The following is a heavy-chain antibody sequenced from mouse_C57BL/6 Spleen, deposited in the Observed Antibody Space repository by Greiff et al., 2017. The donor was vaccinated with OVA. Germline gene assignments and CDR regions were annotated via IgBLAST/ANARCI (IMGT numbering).Heavy chain of an antibody. V-gene: IGHV1-82*01. CDR2: IYPGDGDT. Sequence: QVQLQQSGPELVKPGASVKISCKASGYAFSSSWMNWVKQRPGKGLEWIGRIYPGDGDTNYNGKFKGKATLTADKSSSTAYMQLSSLTSEDSAVYFCAGGDSSRSYAMDYWGQGNPVTVSS. J-gene: IGHJ4*01. D-gene: IGHD3-2*02. CDR3: AGGDSSRSYAMDY. CDR1: GYAFSSSW.